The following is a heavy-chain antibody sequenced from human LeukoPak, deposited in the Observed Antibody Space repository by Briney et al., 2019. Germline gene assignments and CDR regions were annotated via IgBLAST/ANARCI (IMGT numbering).Heavy chain of an antibody. CDR1: GGTFSSYA. Sequence: SVKVSGKASGGTFSSYAISWVRQAPGQGLEWMGRIIPILGIANYAQKFQGRVTITADKSTSTAYMELSSLRSEDTAVYYCARSPPPYCGGDCYSSYYYGMDVWGQGTTVTVSS. D-gene: IGHD2-21*02. V-gene: IGHV1-69*04. J-gene: IGHJ6*02. CDR3: ARSPPPYCGGDCYSSYYYGMDV. CDR2: IIPILGIA.